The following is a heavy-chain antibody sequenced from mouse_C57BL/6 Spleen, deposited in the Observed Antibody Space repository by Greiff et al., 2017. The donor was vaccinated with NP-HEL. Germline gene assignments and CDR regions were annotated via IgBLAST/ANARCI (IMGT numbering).Heavy chain of an antibody. J-gene: IGHJ1*03. V-gene: IGHV1-54*01. CDR2: INPGSGGT. D-gene: IGHD2-2*01. Sequence: QVQLKQSGAELVRPGTSVKVSCKASGYAFTNYLIEWVKQRPGQGLEWIGVINPGSGGTNYNEKFKGKATLTADKSSSTAYMQLSSLTSEDSAVYFCALYYGYDDWYFDVWGTGTTVTVSS. CDR3: ALYYGYDDWYFDV. CDR1: GYAFTNYL.